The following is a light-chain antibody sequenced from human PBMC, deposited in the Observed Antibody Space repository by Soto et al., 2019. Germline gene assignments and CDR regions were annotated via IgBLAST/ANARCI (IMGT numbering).Light chain of an antibody. CDR2: KAS. CDR1: ETINNW. V-gene: IGKV1-5*03. J-gene: IGKJ1*01. Sequence: DIQMTQSPSTLSASVGDRVTITCRASETINNWLAWYQQKPGKAPKLLIYKASTLEGGVPSRFSGSGSGTEFTLTIGSLQPDDFATYYCQQYDKFSHTFGQGTKVDI. CDR3: QQYDKFSHT.